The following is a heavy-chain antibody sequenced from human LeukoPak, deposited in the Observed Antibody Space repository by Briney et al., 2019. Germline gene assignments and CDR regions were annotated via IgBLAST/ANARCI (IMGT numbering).Heavy chain of an antibody. J-gene: IGHJ5*02. V-gene: IGHV4-59*01. CDR2: IYYSGST. Sequence: SETLSLTCTVSGGSISGYYWSWIQLPPGKGLEWIGYIYYSGSTKYNPSLKSRVTISVDTSKNQFSLKLTSVTAADTAVYYCARDLPVGATPYNWFDPWGQGTLVTVSS. CDR1: GGSISGYY. D-gene: IGHD1-26*01. CDR3: ARDLPVGATPYNWFDP.